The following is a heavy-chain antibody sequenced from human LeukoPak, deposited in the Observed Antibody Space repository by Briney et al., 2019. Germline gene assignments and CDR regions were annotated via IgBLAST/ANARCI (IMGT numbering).Heavy chain of an antibody. D-gene: IGHD5-12*01. V-gene: IGHV3-64*01. CDR1: GFTFSSYA. Sequence: GGSLRLSCAASGFTFSSYAMHWVRQAPGKGLEYVSAISSNGGSTYYANSVKGRFTTSRDNSKNTLYLQMGSLRAEDTAVYYCARDQNSGYDTLFDYWGQGTLVTVSS. CDR3: ARDQNSGYDTLFDY. CDR2: ISSNGGST. J-gene: IGHJ4*02.